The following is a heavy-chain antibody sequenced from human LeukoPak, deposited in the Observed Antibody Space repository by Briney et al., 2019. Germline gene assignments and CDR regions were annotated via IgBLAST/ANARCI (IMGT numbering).Heavy chain of an antibody. D-gene: IGHD2-2*01. CDR3: ARPLTPLSSTTPDAFDI. V-gene: IGHV3-30-3*01. J-gene: IGHJ3*02. Sequence: QPGGSLRLSCAASGFTFSSFAMHWVRQAPGKGLEWVAFISYDGSNKYYADSVKGRFTISRDNSKNTLYLQMNSLRAEDTAVYYCARPLTPLSSTTPDAFDIWGQGTMVTVSS. CDR2: ISYDGSNK. CDR1: GFTFSSFA.